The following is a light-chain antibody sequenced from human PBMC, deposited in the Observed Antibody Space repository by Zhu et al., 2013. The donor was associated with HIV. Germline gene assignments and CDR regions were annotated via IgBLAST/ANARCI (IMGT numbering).Light chain of an antibody. J-gene: IGKJ2*01. CDR2: AAS. Sequence: DIQMTQAPSSLSASVGDRVTITCRASQGVRNDLAWYQQKPGKAPKRLIYAASSLHSGVPSRFGGSGSGTEFTLTISSLQPEDFATYYCLQHNSYPHTFGQGTKLEI. V-gene: IGKV1-17*01. CDR1: QGVRND. CDR3: LQHNSYPHT.